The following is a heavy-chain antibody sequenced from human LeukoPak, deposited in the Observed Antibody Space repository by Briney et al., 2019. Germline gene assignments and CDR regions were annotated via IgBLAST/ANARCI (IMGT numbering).Heavy chain of an antibody. J-gene: IGHJ4*02. D-gene: IGHD3-10*01. V-gene: IGHV4-59*12. Sequence: PSETLSLTCNVSGGSISSDYWSWIRQPPGRGLEWIGYMYYTGSTNYNPSLKSRVTMSVDTSKNQFSLKLTSVTAADTAVYYCARAFRGVFDYWGQGTLVTVSS. CDR1: GGSISSDY. CDR3: ARAFRGVFDY. CDR2: MYYTGST.